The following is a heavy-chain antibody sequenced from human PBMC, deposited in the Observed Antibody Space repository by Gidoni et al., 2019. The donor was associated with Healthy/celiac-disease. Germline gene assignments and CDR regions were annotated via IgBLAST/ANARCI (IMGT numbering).Heavy chain of an antibody. CDR3: AKKRDYYDTSTNPEFDY. Sequence: VQLLESGGGLVQPGGSLRLSCAASGFTFSSYAMSWVRQAPGKGLEWVSAISGSGGSTYYADSVKGRFTSSRDNSKNTLYLQMNSLRAEDTAVYYCAKKRDYYDTSTNPEFDYWGQGTLVTVSS. J-gene: IGHJ4*02. CDR1: GFTFSSYA. D-gene: IGHD3-22*01. CDR2: ISGSGGST. V-gene: IGHV3-23*01.